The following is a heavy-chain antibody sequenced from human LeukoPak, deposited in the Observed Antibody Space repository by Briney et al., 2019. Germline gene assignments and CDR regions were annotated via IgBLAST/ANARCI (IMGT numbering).Heavy chain of an antibody. CDR3: AHTARMYSSAFS. V-gene: IGHV4-39*01. CDR2: IFYSGST. Sequence: SKTLSLTCTVSGGSISGSNFYWGWVRQPPGKGLEWIGNIFYSGSTYYNPSLKSRVTISVDTSKNQFSLRLNSVTAADTAVYYCAHTARMYSSAFSWGQGTLVTVSS. D-gene: IGHD6-6*01. CDR1: GGSISGSNFY. J-gene: IGHJ5*02.